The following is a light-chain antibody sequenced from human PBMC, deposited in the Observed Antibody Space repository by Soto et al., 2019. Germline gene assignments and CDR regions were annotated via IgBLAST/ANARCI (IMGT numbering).Light chain of an antibody. J-gene: IGKJ1*01. CDR3: QQSYSTPRT. Sequence: DIQMTQPPSSLSASVVDRVTITCRASQSISSYLNWYQQKPGKAPKLLIYAAPSLQSGVPSRFSGSGSGTDFTLTISSLQPEDFATYYCQQSYSTPRTFGQGTKVDIK. CDR2: AAP. V-gene: IGKV1-39*01. CDR1: QSISSY.